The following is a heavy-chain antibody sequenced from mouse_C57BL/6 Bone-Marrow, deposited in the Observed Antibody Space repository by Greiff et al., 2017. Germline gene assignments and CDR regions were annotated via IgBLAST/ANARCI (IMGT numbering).Heavy chain of an antibody. CDR1: GYAFSSSW. V-gene: IGHV1-82*01. J-gene: IGHJ3*01. CDR2: IYPGDGDT. D-gene: IGHD2-4*01. Sequence: QVQLQQSGPELVKPGASVKISCKASGYAFSSSWMNWVKQRPGKGLEWIGRIYPGDGDTNYNGKFKGKATLTADKSSSTAYMQLSSLTSEDSAVYFCARRSLCYDYLAYWGQGTLVTVSA. CDR3: ARRSLCYDYLAY.